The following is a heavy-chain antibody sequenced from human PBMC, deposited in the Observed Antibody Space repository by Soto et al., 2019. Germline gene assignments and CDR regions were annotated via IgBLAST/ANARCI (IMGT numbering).Heavy chain of an antibody. Sequence: QVQLVQSGAEVKKPGSSVKVSCKASGGTFSSYAISWVRQAPGQGLEWMGGIIPIFGPANYAQKFQGRVTITADESKSTVYMELSSLRSEGTALYYCARANFTRVSRGCSGGICYSRLVYWCQGTLVTVSS. CDR2: IIPIFGPA. J-gene: IGHJ4*02. CDR3: ARANFTRVSRGCSGGICYSRLVY. CDR1: GGTFSSYA. V-gene: IGHV1-69*01. D-gene: IGHD2-15*01.